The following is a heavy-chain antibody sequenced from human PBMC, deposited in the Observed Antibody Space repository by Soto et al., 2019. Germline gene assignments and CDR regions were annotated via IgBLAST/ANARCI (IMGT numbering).Heavy chain of an antibody. Sequence: QVQLVQSGAEVKKPRASVKVSCKASGYTFTSYGISWVRQAPGQGLEWMGWISAYNGNTNYAQKLQGRVTMTTDTSTSTAYIEVRSLGSEDTAGYYCAREGMLHLYFYYWGQGTLVTVSS. CDR3: AREGMLHLYFYY. CDR2: ISAYNGNT. CDR1: GYTFTSYG. V-gene: IGHV1-18*04. J-gene: IGHJ4*02. D-gene: IGHD2-8*01.